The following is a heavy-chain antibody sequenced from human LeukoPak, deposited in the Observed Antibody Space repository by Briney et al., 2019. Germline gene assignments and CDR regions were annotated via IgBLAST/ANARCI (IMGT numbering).Heavy chain of an antibody. D-gene: IGHD6-19*01. V-gene: IGHV4-34*01. CDR1: GGSFSGYY. CDR3: ARDLGSSGDY. CDR2: INHSGST. Sequence: PSETLSLTCAVYGGSFSGYYWSWIRQPPGKGLEWIGEINHSGSTNYNPSLKSRVTISVDTSKNQFSLKLSSVTAADTAVYYCARDLGSSGDYWGQGTLVTVSS. J-gene: IGHJ4*02.